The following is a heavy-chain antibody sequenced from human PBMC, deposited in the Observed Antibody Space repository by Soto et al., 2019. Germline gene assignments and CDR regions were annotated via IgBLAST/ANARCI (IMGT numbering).Heavy chain of an antibody. J-gene: IGHJ3*01. Sequence: SVKVSCKASGGTFSSYAISWVRQAPGQGLEWMGGIIPIFGTANYAQKFQGRVTITADKSTSTAYMELSSLRSEDTAVYSCERDRSGTVDAFDLWGQGTLVTVSS. CDR1: GGTFSSYA. D-gene: IGHD2-15*01. CDR3: ERDRSGTVDAFDL. CDR2: IIPIFGTA. V-gene: IGHV1-69*06.